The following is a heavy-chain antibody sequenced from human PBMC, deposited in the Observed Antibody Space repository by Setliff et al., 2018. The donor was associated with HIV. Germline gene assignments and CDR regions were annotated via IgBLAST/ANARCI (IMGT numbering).Heavy chain of an antibody. CDR1: GFTFITST. CDR2: ISSSGSYI. J-gene: IGHJ4*02. CDR3: ARDLRSSHGSPNYFDY. D-gene: IGHD2-15*01. Sequence: GGSLRLSCAVSGFTFITSTMNWVRQAPGKGLEWVASISSSGSYIHYADSVKGRFTTSRDNAKNSLYLEMNSLRAEETAVYYCARDLRSSHGSPNYFDYWGRGALVTVSS. V-gene: IGHV3-21*06.